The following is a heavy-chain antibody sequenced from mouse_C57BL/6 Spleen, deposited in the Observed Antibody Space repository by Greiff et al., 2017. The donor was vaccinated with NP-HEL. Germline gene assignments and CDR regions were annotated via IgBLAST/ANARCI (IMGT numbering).Heavy chain of an antibody. Sequence: QVQLQQPGAELVMPGASVKLSCKASGYTFTSYWMHWVKQRPGQGLEWIGEIDPSDSYNNYNQKFKGKSTLTVDKSSSTAYMQLRSLTYEDSAVYYGARRVYDGSSYWYFDVWGTGTTVTVSS. CDR3: ARRVYDGSSYWYFDV. D-gene: IGHD1-1*01. CDR2: IDPSDSYN. V-gene: IGHV1-69*01. J-gene: IGHJ1*03. CDR1: GYTFTSYW.